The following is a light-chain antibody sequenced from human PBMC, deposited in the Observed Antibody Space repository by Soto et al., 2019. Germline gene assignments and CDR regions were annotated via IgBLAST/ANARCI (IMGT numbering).Light chain of an antibody. J-gene: IGKJ4*01. CDR1: QSISNN. Sequence: DIQMTQSPSSLSASVGDRVTITCRASQSISNNLNWYQQKPGKAPDLLIYAASSLQSGVPSRFSGSGSGTDFTLTISSLQPEDFATYYCQQSYRTPLTFGGGTKVEIK. V-gene: IGKV1-39*01. CDR2: AAS. CDR3: QQSYRTPLT.